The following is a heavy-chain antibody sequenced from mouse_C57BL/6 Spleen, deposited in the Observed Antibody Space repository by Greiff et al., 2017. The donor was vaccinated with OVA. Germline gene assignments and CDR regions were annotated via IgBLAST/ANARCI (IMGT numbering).Heavy chain of an antibody. CDR1: GFTFSSYA. V-gene: IGHV5-4*01. CDR3: ARGGITTVVDAMDC. Sequence: EVQLVESGGGLVKPGGSLKLSCAASGFTFSSYAMSWVRQTPEKRLEWVATISDGGSYTYYPDNVKGRFTISRDNAKNNLYLQMSHLKSEDTAMYYCARGGITTVVDAMDCWGQGTSVTVSS. D-gene: IGHD1-1*01. CDR2: ISDGGSYT. J-gene: IGHJ4*01.